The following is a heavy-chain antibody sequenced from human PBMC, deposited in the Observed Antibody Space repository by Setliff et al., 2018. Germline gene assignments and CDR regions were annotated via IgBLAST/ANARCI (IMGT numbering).Heavy chain of an antibody. V-gene: IGHV3-48*01. CDR2: IGGSSSTI. D-gene: IGHD3-3*01. CDR3: AKVGIFGGGYFDL. J-gene: IGHJ4*02. CDR1: GFSFTTYT. Sequence: GGTLRLSCTASGFSFTTYTMNWVRQAPGKGLEWSSSIGGSSSTIFYAASVKGRFTISRDNAKNSLYLQMSSLRAEATAVYYRAKVGIFGGGYFDLWGLGTLVTVSS.